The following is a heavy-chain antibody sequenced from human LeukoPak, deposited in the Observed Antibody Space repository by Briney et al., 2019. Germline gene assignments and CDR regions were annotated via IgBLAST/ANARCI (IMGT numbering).Heavy chain of an antibody. D-gene: IGHD1-1*01. Sequence: GGSLRLSCAASGFTFSSFDMHWVRQPPGQGLEWVSTIRTASDTYYPGSVEGRFTLSRDNAKNSLYLQMNSLTAGDTAVYYCARGPPRGKYYYMDVWGKGTTATVSS. CDR1: GFTFSSFD. V-gene: IGHV3-13*01. CDR3: ARGPPRGKYYYMDV. CDR2: IRTASDT. J-gene: IGHJ6*03.